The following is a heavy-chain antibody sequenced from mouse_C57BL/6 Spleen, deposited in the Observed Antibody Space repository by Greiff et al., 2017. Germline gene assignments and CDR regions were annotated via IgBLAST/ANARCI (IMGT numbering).Heavy chain of an antibody. D-gene: IGHD1-1*01. CDR3: TATTVVATLEYYFDY. V-gene: IGHV6-3*01. Sequence: DVQLQESGGGLVQPGGSMKLSCVASGFTFSNYWMNWVRQSPEKGLEWVAQIRLKSDNYATHYAESVKGRFTISRDDSKSSVYLQMNNLRAEDTGIYYCTATTVVATLEYYFDYWGQGTTLTVSS. J-gene: IGHJ2*01. CDR1: GFTFSNYW. CDR2: IRLKSDNYAT.